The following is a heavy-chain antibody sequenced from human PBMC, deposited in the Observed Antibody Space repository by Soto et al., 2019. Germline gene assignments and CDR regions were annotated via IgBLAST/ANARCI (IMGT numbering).Heavy chain of an antibody. D-gene: IGHD1-1*01. V-gene: IGHV1-46*01. CDR3: ARDRDWRAHAFDI. J-gene: IGHJ3*02. CDR1: GYTFTSYY. CDR2: INPSGGST. Sequence: QVQLVQSGAEVKKPGASGKVSCKASGYTFTSYYMHWVRQAPGQGLEWMGIINPSGGSTSYAQKFQGRVXXTXAXSTSTVYMELSSLRSEDTAVYYCARDRDWRAHAFDIWGQGTMVTVSS.